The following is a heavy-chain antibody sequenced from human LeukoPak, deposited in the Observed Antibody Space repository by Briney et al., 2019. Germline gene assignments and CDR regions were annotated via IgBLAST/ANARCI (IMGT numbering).Heavy chain of an antibody. CDR1: GFTFSSYA. J-gene: IGHJ4*02. V-gene: IGHV3-23*01. D-gene: IGHD3/OR15-3a*01. CDR3: ARDWTAGTIFDY. Sequence: PGGSLRLSCAASGFTFSSYAMSWVRQAPGKGLEWVSTISGSGGSTYYADSVKGRFTISRDNSKNTLYLQMNSLRAEDTAVYYCARDWTAGTIFDYWGQGTLVTVSS. CDR2: ISGSGGST.